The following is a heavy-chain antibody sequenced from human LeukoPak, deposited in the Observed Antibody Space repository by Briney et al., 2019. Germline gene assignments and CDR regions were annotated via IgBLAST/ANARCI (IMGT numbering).Heavy chain of an antibody. Sequence: SQTLSLTCTVSGGSISSGGYYWSWIHQHPGKGLEWIGYIYYSGSTYYNPSLKSRVTISVDTSKNQFSLKLSSVTAADTAVYYCARDSSGIRRRDAFDIWGQGTMVTVSS. J-gene: IGHJ3*02. V-gene: IGHV4-31*03. CDR3: ARDSSGIRRRDAFDI. CDR1: GGSISSGGYY. D-gene: IGHD3-22*01. CDR2: IYYSGST.